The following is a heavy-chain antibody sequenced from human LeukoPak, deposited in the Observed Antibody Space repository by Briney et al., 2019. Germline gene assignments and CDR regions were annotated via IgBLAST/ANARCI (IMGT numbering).Heavy chain of an antibody. Sequence: GGSLRLSCTASGLTFGDYAMSWVRQAPGKGLEWVGFIRSKAYGGTTEYAASVKGRFTISRDDSKSIAYLQMNSLKTEDAALYYCTRDRQQLVRMLDYWGQGTLVTVSS. CDR2: IRSKAYGGTT. J-gene: IGHJ4*02. V-gene: IGHV3-49*04. CDR3: TRDRQQLVRMLDY. CDR1: GLTFGDYA. D-gene: IGHD6-13*01.